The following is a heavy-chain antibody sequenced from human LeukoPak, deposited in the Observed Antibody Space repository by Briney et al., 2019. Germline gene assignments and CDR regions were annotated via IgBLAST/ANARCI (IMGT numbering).Heavy chain of an antibody. J-gene: IGHJ4*02. V-gene: IGHV1-8*03. CDR1: GYTFTSYD. D-gene: IGHD3-22*01. CDR3: AREYLRDYYDSSGYGEGFDY. CDR2: MNPNSGNT. Sequence: ASVKVSCKASGYTFTSYDINWVRQATGQGLEWMGWMNPNSGNTGYAQKFQGRVTITRNTSISTAYMELSSLGSEDTAVYYCAREYLRDYYDSSGYGEGFDYWGQGTLVTVSS.